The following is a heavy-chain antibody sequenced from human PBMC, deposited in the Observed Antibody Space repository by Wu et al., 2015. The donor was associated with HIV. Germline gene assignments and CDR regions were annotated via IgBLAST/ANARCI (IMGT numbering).Heavy chain of an antibody. V-gene: IGHV1-69*13. D-gene: IGHD2-15*01. Sequence: QVQLIQSGPEMKRPGSSFKVSCKVSGGTFDSFAVSWVRQVSGQGLQWLGGVIPMFKRPNYAGEFEHRLKITVDESSASVYLELRGLKSGDTAFYYCARNVPLLGQVWGQGTLITVSS. CDR3: ARNVPLLGQV. J-gene: IGHJ4*02. CDR2: VIPMFKRP. CDR1: GGTFDSFA.